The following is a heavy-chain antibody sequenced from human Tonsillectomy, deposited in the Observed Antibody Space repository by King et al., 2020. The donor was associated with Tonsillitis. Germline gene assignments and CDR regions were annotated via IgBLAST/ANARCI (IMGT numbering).Heavy chain of an antibody. J-gene: IGHJ4*02. CDR1: GYTFTGYY. CDR2: INPNTGGT. D-gene: IGHD6-13*01. CDR3: ASGFAYSSSWYIY. V-gene: IGHV1-2*02. Sequence: LVQSGAEVQKPGASVKVSCKASGYTFTGYYVHWVRQAPGQGLEWMGWINPNTGGTNYAQRFQGRVSMTRDTSISTAYMELSRLTSDDTAVYYCASGFAYSSSWYIYWGQGTLVTVSS.